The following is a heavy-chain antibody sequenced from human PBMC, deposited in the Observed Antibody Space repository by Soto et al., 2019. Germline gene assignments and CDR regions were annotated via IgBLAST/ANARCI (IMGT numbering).Heavy chain of an antibody. V-gene: IGHV3-30*18. D-gene: IGHD4-4*01. CDR2: VSFDSKNK. Sequence: HPWGSLRLSCAGSGFSFYSYSMHLFRHSPVKGLEWVTTVSFDSKNKYYIDSVEGRFTISRDNSKNMLYLQMNSLTHEDTAVYYCAKESVEATYSFYGMDVWGPGTTVTVSS. CDR1: GFSFYSYS. J-gene: IGHJ6*02. CDR3: AKESVEATYSFYGMDV.